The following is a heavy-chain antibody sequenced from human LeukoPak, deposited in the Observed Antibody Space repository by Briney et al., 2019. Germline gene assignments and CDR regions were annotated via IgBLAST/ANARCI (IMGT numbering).Heavy chain of an antibody. CDR1: GFTFGSYG. J-gene: IGHJ4*02. D-gene: IGHD6-19*01. CDR3: AKGPSGWYLTFDY. Sequence: PGGSLRLSCAASGFTFGSYGMSWVRQAPGKGLEWVSIIYSGGSTYYADSVKGRFTISRDNSKNTLYLQMNSLRAEDTAVYYCAKGPSGWYLTFDYWGQGTLVTVSS. V-gene: IGHV3-23*03. CDR2: IYSGGST.